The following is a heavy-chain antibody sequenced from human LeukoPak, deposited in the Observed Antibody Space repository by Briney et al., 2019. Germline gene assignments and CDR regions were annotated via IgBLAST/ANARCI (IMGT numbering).Heavy chain of an antibody. CDR3: ARDKGRDCGGDCYSNWSDP. CDR2: IYYSGST. Sequence: PSETLSLTCTVSGGSISSYYWSWIRQPPGKGLEWIGYIYYSGSTNYNPSLKSRVTISVDTSKNQFSLKLSSVTAADTAVYYCARDKGRDCGGDCYSNWSDPWGQGTLVTVSS. V-gene: IGHV4-59*01. D-gene: IGHD2-21*02. CDR1: GGSISSYY. J-gene: IGHJ5*02.